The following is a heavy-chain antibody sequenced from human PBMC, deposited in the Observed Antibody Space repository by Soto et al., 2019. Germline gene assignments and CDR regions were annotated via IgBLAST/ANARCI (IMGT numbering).Heavy chain of an antibody. D-gene: IGHD2-2*01. CDR1: GYTFTSYY. Sequence: VKFSFQASGYTFTSYYMHWVRQAPGQGLEWMGIINPSGGSTSYAQKFQGRVTMTRDTSTSTVYMELSSLRSEDTAVYYCARDKRRHIVVVPAAMSSEEAQNAYGMDVWGQGNTVRVYS. CDR3: ARDKRRHIVVVPAAMSSEEAQNAYGMDV. CDR2: INPSGGST. V-gene: IGHV1-46*01. J-gene: IGHJ6*02.